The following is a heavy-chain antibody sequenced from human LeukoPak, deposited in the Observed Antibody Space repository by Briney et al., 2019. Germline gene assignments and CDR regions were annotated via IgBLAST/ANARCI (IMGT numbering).Heavy chain of an antibody. V-gene: IGHV4-59*01. CDR3: ARVGLGFWSGSGYYYYGMDV. J-gene: IGHJ6*02. CDR2: IYYSGST. CDR1: GGSISTYY. Sequence: PSETLSLTCTVSGGSISTYYWSWIRQPPGKGPEWIGYIYYSGSTNYNPSLKSRVTISVDTSKNQFSLKLSSVTAADTAVYYCARVGLGFWSGSGYYYYGMDVWGQGTTVTVSS. D-gene: IGHD3-3*01.